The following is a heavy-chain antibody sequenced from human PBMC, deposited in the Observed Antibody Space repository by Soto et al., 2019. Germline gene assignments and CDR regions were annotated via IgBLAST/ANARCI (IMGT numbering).Heavy chain of an antibody. CDR3: ASHPRDSSGYWYYFDY. J-gene: IGHJ4*02. V-gene: IGHV3-21*01. CDR1: GFTFSSYN. CDR2: ISSSSSYI. D-gene: IGHD3-22*01. Sequence: PGGSLRLSCAASGFTFSSYNMNWVRQAPGKGLEWVSSISSSSSYIYYADSVKGRFTISRDNAKNSLYLQMNSLRAEDTAVYYCASHPRDSSGYWYYFDYWGQGTLVTVS.